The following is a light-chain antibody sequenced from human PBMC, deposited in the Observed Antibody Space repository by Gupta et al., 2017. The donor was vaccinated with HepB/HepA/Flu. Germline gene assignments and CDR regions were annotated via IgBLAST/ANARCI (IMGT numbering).Light chain of an antibody. CDR3: QQCRIWGQT. CDR2: DPS. J-gene: IGKJ2*01. CDR1: QSVRSN. V-gene: IGKV3-11*01. Sequence: DILSTDSPGTLSLAPGERATLSCRASQSVRSNLAWYQQKPGQAPRLLIYDPSNRATGIPARFSGSGSGTEFTLTISSLEPEDFAVYYCQQCRIWGQTFGQGTKLEIK.